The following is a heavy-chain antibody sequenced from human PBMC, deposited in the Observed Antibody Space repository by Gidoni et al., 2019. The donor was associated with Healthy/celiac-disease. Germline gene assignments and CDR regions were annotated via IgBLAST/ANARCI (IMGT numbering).Heavy chain of an antibody. CDR2: IRSKAYGGTT. CDR1: GFPFGAYA. V-gene: IGHV3-49*03. D-gene: IGHD2-21*02. CDR3: TRTLAYCGGDCYPPGY. J-gene: IGHJ4*02. Sequence: EVQLVESGGGLVQPGRSLRLSCPASGFPFGAYAMSWFRQAPGKGLEWVGCIRSKAYGGTTEYAASVKGRFTISRDDSKSIAYLQMNSLKTEDTAVYYCTRTLAYCGGDCYPPGYWGQGTLVTVSS.